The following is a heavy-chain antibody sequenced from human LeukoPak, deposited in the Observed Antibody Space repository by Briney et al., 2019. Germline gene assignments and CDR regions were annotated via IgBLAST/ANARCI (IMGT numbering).Heavy chain of an antibody. CDR2: FCGSGGST. J-gene: IGHJ4*02. Sequence: ASVKVSCKASGGTFSSYGMCRVREAPGAGLEWVSGFCGSGGSTYYADSVNGRFTISRDNSKNTQYLRINSLRADDTAVYYCAKSYKVIVEGYKSGYYFDYWGQGTLVTVSS. CDR3: AKSYKVIVEGYKSGYYFDY. V-gene: IGHV3-23*01. CDR1: GGTFSSYG. D-gene: IGHD3-22*01.